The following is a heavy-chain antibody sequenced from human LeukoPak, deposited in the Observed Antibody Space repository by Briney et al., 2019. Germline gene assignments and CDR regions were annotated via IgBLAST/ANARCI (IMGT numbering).Heavy chain of an antibody. V-gene: IGHV4-31*03. CDR3: AREDSGNWFDP. Sequence: PSETLSLTCTVSGGSISSGGYYWSWIRQHPGKGLEWIGYIYYSGSTYYNPSLKSRVTISVDTSKNQFSLKLSSVTAADTAVYYCAREDSGNWFDPWSQGTLVTVSS. CDR2: IYYSGST. D-gene: IGHD1-26*01. CDR1: GGSISSGGYY. J-gene: IGHJ5*02.